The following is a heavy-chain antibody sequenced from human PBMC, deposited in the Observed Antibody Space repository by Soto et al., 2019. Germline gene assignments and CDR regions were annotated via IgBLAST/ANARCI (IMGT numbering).Heavy chain of an antibody. J-gene: IGHJ4*02. CDR3: SRRLEKDVTMVRGVFPFDY. CDR1: GYTFTSYA. Sequence: ASGKVSCKASGYTFTSYAMDAVRQAPGQRREWMGWINAGKRNTKDSQKFQGRVTITSDTSASTAYLALSRLSSQDTAVYYCSRRLEKDVTMVRGVFPFDYWGQGTLVSVS. V-gene: IGHV1-3*01. CDR2: INAGKRNT. D-gene: IGHD3-10*01.